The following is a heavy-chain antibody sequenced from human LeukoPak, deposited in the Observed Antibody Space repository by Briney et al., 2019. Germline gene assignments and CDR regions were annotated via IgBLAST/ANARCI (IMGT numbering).Heavy chain of an antibody. CDR2: ISSSSSYI. CDR3: AKGGGGRLIYYYYMDV. CDR1: GFTFSSYS. J-gene: IGHJ6*03. V-gene: IGHV3-21*04. D-gene: IGHD3-16*01. Sequence: GGSLRLSCAASGFTFSSYSMNWVRQAPGKVLEWVSSISSSSSYIYYADSVKGRFTISRDNAKNSLYLQMNSLRAEDMALYYCAKGGGGRLIYYYYMDVWGKGTTVTVSS.